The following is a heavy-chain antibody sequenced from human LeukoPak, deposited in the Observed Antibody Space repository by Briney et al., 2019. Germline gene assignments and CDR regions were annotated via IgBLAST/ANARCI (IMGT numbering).Heavy chain of an antibody. CDR1: GYTFTGYY. J-gene: IGHJ3*02. Sequence: ASVKVSCKASGYTFTGYYMHWVRQAPGQGLEWMGWINPNGGGTNYAQKFQGRVTMTRDTSISTAYMELSRLRSDDTAVYYCARVATGTTGAFDIWGQGTMVTVSS. V-gene: IGHV1-2*02. CDR3: ARVATGTTGAFDI. CDR2: INPNGGGT. D-gene: IGHD1-7*01.